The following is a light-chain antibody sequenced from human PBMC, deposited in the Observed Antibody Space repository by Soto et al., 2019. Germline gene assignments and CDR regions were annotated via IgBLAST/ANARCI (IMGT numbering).Light chain of an antibody. CDR2: AAS. CDR3: LQDYNYPYT. J-gene: IGKJ2*01. V-gene: IGKV1-6*01. CDR1: QGIRND. Sequence: AIQMTQSPSSLSASVGDSVTITCRASQGIRNDLGWYQQKPGKAPKVLISAASSLQSGVPSRFSGSGSGTDFTLTISSLQPEDFATYYCLQDYNYPYTFGQGTKLEIK.